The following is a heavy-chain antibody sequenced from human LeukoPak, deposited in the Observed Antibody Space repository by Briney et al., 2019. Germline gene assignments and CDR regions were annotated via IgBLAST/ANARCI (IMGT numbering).Heavy chain of an antibody. CDR1: GFTFSSYS. D-gene: IGHD3-3*01. J-gene: IGHJ4*02. V-gene: IGHV3-48*01. CDR2: IGSSSSTI. Sequence: GGSLRLSCAASGFTFSSYSMNWVRQAPGKGLEWVSYIGSSSSTIYYADSVKGRFTISRDNAKNSLYLQMNSLRAEDTAVYYCARVGDFWSGYYHPFDYWGQGTLVTVSS. CDR3: ARVGDFWSGYYHPFDY.